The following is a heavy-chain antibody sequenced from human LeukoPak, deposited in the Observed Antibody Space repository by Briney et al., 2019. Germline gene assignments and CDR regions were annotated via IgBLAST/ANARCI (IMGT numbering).Heavy chain of an antibody. Sequence: SGALSPPFGGYGGGFSCYYWGWVRPPPGEGVGGIGEINHSGSTNYNPSLKSRVTISVDTSKNQFSLKLSSVTAADTAVYYCARGDGGYLNPIDYWGQGTLVTVSS. D-gene: IGHD5-18*01. J-gene: IGHJ4*02. CDR3: ARGDGGYLNPIDY. CDR2: INHSGST. V-gene: IGHV4-34*01. CDR1: GGGFSCYY.